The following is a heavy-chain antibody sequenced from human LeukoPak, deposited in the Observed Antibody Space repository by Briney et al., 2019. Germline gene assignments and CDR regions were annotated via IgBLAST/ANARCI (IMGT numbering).Heavy chain of an antibody. CDR1: GGSFSDSY. V-gene: IGHV4-34*01. CDR2: INHSGST. Sequence: SETLSLTCAVYGGSFSDSYWTWIRQPPEKGLEWIGEINHSGSTNYNPSLKSRVIISVDTSKNQFSLRLSSVTAADTAVYYCARTPKGSGSYYNGDPYYYYDMDVWGKGTTVTVSS. J-gene: IGHJ6*04. CDR3: ARTPKGSGSYYNGDPYYYYDMDV. D-gene: IGHD3-10*01.